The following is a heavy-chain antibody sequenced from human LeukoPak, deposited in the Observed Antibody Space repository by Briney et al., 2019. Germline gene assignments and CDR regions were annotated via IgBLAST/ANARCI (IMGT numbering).Heavy chain of an antibody. J-gene: IGHJ6*03. CDR3: ARSQRHSYGYYYYYMDV. V-gene: IGHV4-31*03. D-gene: IGHD5-18*01. Sequence: SQTLSLTCTVSGGSISCGGYYWSWIRQHPGKGLEWIGYIYYSGSTYYNPSLKSRVTISVDTPKNQFSLKLSSVTAADTAVYYCARSQRHSYGYYYYYMDVWGKGTTVTVSS. CDR2: IYYSGST. CDR1: GGSISCGGYY.